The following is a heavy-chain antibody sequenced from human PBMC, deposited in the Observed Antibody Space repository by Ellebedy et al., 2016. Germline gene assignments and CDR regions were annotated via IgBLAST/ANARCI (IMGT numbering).Heavy chain of an antibody. V-gene: IGHV3-7*01. D-gene: IGHD1-26*01. CDR1: GFSFSSFW. CDR2: IKQHSSEM. J-gene: IGHJ5*02. Sequence: GGSLRLSCAASGFSFSSFWMSWVRQAPGKGLEWVANIKQHSSEMYYADSVKGRFTISRDNSKNTLYLQMNSLRAEDTAVYYCARDQSAGSYLNWFDPWGQGTLVTVSS. CDR3: ARDQSAGSYLNWFDP.